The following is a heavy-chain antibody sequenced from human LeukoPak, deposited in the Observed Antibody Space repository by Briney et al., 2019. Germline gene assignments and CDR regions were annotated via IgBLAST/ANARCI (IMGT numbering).Heavy chain of an antibody. CDR3: AVTGELVRALTFDY. CDR2: IIPILGIA. J-gene: IGHJ4*02. Sequence: SVTLSCTASGGTFSSYTISWARHAPGHGLEWMGRIIPILGIANYAQKFQGRVTITADKSTSTVYMELSRLRSEATAVYYCAVTGELVRALTFDYWGQGTLVTVSS. CDR1: GGTFSSYT. V-gene: IGHV1-69*02. D-gene: IGHD6-6*01.